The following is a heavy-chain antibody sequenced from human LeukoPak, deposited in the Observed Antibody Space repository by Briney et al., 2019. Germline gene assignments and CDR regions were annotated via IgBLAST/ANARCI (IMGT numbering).Heavy chain of an antibody. Sequence: ASVKVSCKASGYTFSGYYMHWVRQAPGQGLEWMGWINPNSGGTNCAQKFQGRVTMTRDTSISTAYMELSSLRSEDTAVYYCATHRRGDYCGGDCYSFDYWGQGTLVTVSS. CDR1: GYTFSGYY. CDR3: ATHRRGDYCGGDCYSFDY. J-gene: IGHJ4*02. V-gene: IGHV1-2*02. CDR2: INPNSGGT. D-gene: IGHD2-21*02.